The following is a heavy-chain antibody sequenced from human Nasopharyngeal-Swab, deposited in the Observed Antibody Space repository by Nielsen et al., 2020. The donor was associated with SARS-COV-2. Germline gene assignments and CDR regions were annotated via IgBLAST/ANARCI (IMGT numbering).Heavy chain of an antibody. V-gene: IGHV7-4-1*02. CDR1: GYTFTSYA. CDR3: WSGTAARVLY. J-gene: IGHJ4*02. D-gene: IGHD6-6*01. Sequence: ASVKVSCKASGYTFTSYAMNWVRQAPGQGLEWMGWINTSTGNPTYAQGFTGRFVFSLDTSVSTAYLQISSLKAEDTAVYYCWSGTAARVLYWGQGTLVTVSS. CDR2: INTSTGNP.